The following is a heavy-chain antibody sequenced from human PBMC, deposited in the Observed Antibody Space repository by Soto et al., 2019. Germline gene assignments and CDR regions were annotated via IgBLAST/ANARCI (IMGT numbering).Heavy chain of an antibody. Sequence: PSETLSLTCTVSGGSISSYYWSWIRQPPGKGLEWIGYVFYSGSTYYNPSLKSRVTISVDRSKNQFSLKLSSVTAADTAVYYCARVPDRWGQGTLVTVSS. D-gene: IGHD2-2*01. V-gene: IGHV4-59*12. CDR1: GGSISSYY. J-gene: IGHJ5*02. CDR3: ARVPDR. CDR2: VFYSGST.